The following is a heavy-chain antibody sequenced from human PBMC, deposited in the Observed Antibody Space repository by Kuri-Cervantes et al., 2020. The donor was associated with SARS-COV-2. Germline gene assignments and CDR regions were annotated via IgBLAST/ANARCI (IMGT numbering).Heavy chain of an antibody. CDR1: GYTFTSHY. CDR3: ARSISGITGTTAAFDI. J-gene: IGHJ3*02. Sequence: ASVKVSCKASGYTFTSHYMHWVRQAPGQGLEWMGIINPSGGSTSYAQKFQGRVTMTRDTSTSTVYMELSSLRSEDTAVYYCARSISGITGTTAAFDIWGQGTMVTVSS. V-gene: IGHV1-46*01. CDR2: INPSGGST. D-gene: IGHD1-20*01.